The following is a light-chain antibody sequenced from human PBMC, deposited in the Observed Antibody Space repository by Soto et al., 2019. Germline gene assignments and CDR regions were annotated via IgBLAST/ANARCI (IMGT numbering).Light chain of an antibody. J-gene: IGKJ5*01. CDR1: QSISSW. V-gene: IGKV1-5*03. CDR2: KAS. CDR3: QQYNTWPPIP. Sequence: QMGQAPCRLRVYIGVRAATTKRASQSISSWLAWYQQKPGKAPKLLIYKASTRATGIPARFSGSGSGTEFTLTISSLQSEDFAVHYSQQYNTWPPIPFCHGTRLEI.